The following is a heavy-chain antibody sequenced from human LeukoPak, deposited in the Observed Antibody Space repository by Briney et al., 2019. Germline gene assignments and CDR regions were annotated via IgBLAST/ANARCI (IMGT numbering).Heavy chain of an antibody. CDR2: IYTGGNT. D-gene: IGHD5-12*01. CDR1: GFTVDSNY. J-gene: IGHJ4*02. Sequence: GGSLRLSCAASGFTVDSNYLSWVRQAPGKGLEWVSTIYTGGNTYYAASVKGRFTISRDFSKNTVFLHMNSLRAEDTAMYYCARGDDSGYYDYFDYWGQGALVAVSS. V-gene: IGHV3-53*01. CDR3: ARGDDSGYYDYFDY.